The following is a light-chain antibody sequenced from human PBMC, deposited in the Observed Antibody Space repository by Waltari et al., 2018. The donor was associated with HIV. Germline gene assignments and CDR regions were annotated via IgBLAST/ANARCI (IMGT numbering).Light chain of an antibody. J-gene: IGLJ2*01. CDR2: VDN. V-gene: IGLV6-57*02. CDR3: QSDDFANTRVI. Sequence: SVLTQPPSVSVSPGQTASIPCTGTSCNIPNNYVYWDQQCPATVPTTFLYVDNQIPCGVRDRFSGSIYRSSNSASLTISGLQTEDEADYYCQSDDFANTRVIFGGGTKLTVL. CDR1: SCNIPNNY.